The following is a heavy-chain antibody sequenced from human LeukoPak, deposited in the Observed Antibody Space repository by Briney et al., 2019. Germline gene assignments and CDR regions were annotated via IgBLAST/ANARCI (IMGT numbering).Heavy chain of an antibody. V-gene: IGHV4-39*07. CDR1: GGSLSSGSYY. CDR3: ARDTVGATFPGAFDI. D-gene: IGHD1-26*01. CDR2: VDYSGST. J-gene: IGHJ3*02. Sequence: SETLSLTCTVSGGSLSSGSYYWGWVRQPPGRGLEWLGCVDYSGSTYYNPSLKSRVSMSVDTSKNHFSLKLSSVTAADTAVYYCARDTVGATFPGAFDIWGQGTLVTVSS.